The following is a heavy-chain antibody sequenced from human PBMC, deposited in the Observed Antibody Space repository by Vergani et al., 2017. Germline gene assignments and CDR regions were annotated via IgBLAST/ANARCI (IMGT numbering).Heavy chain of an antibody. V-gene: IGHV3-49*03. CDR3: ARNSGYDYGMDV. CDR2: IRSKAYGGTT. Sequence: EVQLLESGGGLVQPGRSLRLSCTASGFTFGDYAMSWFRQAPGKGLEWVGFIRSKAYGGTTEYAASVKGRFTISRDDSKNTLYLQMNSLRAEDTAVYYCARNSGYDYGMDVWGQGTTVTVSS. D-gene: IGHD1-26*01. J-gene: IGHJ6*02. CDR1: GFTFGDYA.